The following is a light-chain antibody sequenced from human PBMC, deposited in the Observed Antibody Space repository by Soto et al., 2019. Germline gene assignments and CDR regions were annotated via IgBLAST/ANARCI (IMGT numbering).Light chain of an antibody. CDR1: NSDVGGYNY. Sequence: HYTRTQPGSVCGSLGQSITMSCTGTNSDVGGYNYVSWYQQHPGKAPELMIYEVSHRPSGASNRFSGSKSDNTASLTISGLQAEDEADYYCSSYTSISTLYVFGTGTKVTVL. CDR3: SSYTSISTLYV. J-gene: IGLJ1*01. CDR2: EVS. V-gene: IGLV2-14*01.